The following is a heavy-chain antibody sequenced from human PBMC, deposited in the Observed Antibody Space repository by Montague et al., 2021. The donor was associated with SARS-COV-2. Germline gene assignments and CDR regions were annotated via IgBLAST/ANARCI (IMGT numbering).Heavy chain of an antibody. CDR3: ARQFPVQGLRYSYYGMDV. D-gene: IGHD4-11*01. Sequence: CAISGDSVVEHRRGSEGHTYELQSRLQLVCRTQLKTKRYNDYAVSVKSRITINPDTSKNQFSLQLNSVTPEDAAVYYCARQFPVQGLRYSYYGMDVWGQGTTVTVSS. J-gene: IGHJ6*02. V-gene: IGHV6-1*01. CDR1: GDSVVEHRRG. CDR2: TQLKTKRYN.